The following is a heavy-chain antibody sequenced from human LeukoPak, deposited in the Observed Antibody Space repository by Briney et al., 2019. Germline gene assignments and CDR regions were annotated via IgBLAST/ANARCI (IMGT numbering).Heavy chain of an antibody. CDR3: ARQNYKFDYYYMDV. CDR2: IYTSGST. CDR1: GGSISSYY. D-gene: IGHD1-7*01. Sequence: QSSETLSLTCTVSGGSISSYYWSWIRQPPGKGLEWIGYIYTSGSTNYNPSLKSRVTISVDTSKNQFSLKLSSVTAADTAVYYCARQNYKFDYYYMDVWGKGTTVTVSS. J-gene: IGHJ6*03. V-gene: IGHV4-4*09.